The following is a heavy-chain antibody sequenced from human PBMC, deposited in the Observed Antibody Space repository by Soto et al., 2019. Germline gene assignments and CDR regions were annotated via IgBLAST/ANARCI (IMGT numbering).Heavy chain of an antibody. J-gene: IGHJ4*02. V-gene: IGHV1-69*02. CDR1: GGTFSSYT. CDR2: IIPILGIA. Sequence: QVQLVQSGAEVKKPGSSVNVSCKASGGTFSSYTITWVRQAPGQGLEWMGRIIPILGIANYAQNFQGRVTITADKSTSTAYMELSSLRSDDTAVYYCVRGIGYRSITYYFDDWGQGTLVTVSS. CDR3: VRGIGYRSITYYFDD. D-gene: IGHD5-12*01.